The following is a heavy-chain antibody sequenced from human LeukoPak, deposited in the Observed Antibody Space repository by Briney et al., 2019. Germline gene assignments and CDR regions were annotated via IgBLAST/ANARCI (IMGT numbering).Heavy chain of an antibody. CDR1: GGSISSSSYY. J-gene: IGHJ4*02. Sequence: PSETLSLTCTVSGGSISSSSYYWGWIRQPPGKGLEWIGSIYYSGSTYYNPSLKSRVTISVDTSKNQFSLKLSSVTAADTAVYYCARQRIAVGFDYWGQGTLATVSS. CDR2: IYYSGST. V-gene: IGHV4-39*01. CDR3: ARQRIAVGFDY. D-gene: IGHD6-19*01.